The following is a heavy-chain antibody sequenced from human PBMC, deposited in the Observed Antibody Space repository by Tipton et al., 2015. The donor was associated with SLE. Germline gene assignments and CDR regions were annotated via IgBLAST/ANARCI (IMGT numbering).Heavy chain of an antibody. Sequence: TLSLTCAVSGFSISSAYYCGWFRQPPGKGLEWIGYISYSGSTAYNPSLKSRVTISVDRSKNQFSLKLSCMTAADTAVYYCAREVTVTGGDDFDIWGQGTMVTVSS. CDR3: AREVTVTGGDDFDI. CDR2: ISYSGST. V-gene: IGHV4-38-2*02. D-gene: IGHD4-17*01. CDR1: GFSISSAYY. J-gene: IGHJ3*02.